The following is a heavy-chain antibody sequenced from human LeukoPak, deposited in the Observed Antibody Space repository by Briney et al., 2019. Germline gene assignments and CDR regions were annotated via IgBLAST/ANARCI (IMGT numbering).Heavy chain of an antibody. CDR2: IYSGDSGP. J-gene: IGHJ3*01. D-gene: IGHD1-26*01. Sequence: GESLKISCKVSGYSFTSYCNGWGRQMPGKGPEWMRIIYSGDSGPTYSPSFQTQVPISVDKSINKASLQWSSLRASDSATYYCGMSGDRVPLQDDVFDVWGQGTMVTVST. CDR3: GMSGDRVPLQDDVFDV. CDR1: GYSFTSYC. V-gene: IGHV5-51*01.